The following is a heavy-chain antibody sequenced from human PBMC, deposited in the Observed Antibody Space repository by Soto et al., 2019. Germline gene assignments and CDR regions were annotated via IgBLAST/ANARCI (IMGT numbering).Heavy chain of an antibody. J-gene: IGHJ5*02. CDR2: VYATGTT. CDR1: GGSISKFY. Sequence: SETLSLTCSVSGGSISKFYWSWIRKTAGKGLEWMGRVYATGTTDYNPSVRSRVAMSVDISKKAFSLRLTSVTAADTGVYYCVRDGSKNLRDWFDPWGQGKLVTVSS. CDR3: VRDGSKNLRDWFDP. D-gene: IGHD4-17*01. V-gene: IGHV4-4*07.